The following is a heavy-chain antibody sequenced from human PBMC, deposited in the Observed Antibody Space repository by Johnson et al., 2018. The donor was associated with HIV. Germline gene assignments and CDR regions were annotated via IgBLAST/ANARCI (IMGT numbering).Heavy chain of an antibody. D-gene: IGHD3-3*01. J-gene: IGHJ3*02. Sequence: VQLVESGGGLVTPGGSLRLSCAASGFTFSDYYMRWIRQAPGKGLAWVAFIHYDGSNEYYADSVKGRFTISRDNSNNTLYLQMNSLRAEDTAVYYCAKEGYNYGVVGFDIWGQGTMVTVSS. CDR2: IHYDGSNE. CDR1: GFTFSDYY. V-gene: IGHV3-30*02. CDR3: AKEGYNYGVVGFDI.